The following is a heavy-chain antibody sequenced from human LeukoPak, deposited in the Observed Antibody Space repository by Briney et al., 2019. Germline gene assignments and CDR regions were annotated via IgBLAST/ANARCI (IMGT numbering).Heavy chain of an antibody. CDR2: INPSGTST. J-gene: IGHJ4*02. CDR3: ARHDLGGTSPFDY. Sequence: ASVKVSCMTSGYTFTNYYMHWVRQAPGQGLEWMGIINPSGTSTTYAQKFQGRVTMTRDTSTSTDFMELSSLRPEDTAVYYCARHDLGGTSPFDYWGQGTLVTVSS. V-gene: IGHV1-46*01. D-gene: IGHD4-23*01. CDR1: GYTFTNYY.